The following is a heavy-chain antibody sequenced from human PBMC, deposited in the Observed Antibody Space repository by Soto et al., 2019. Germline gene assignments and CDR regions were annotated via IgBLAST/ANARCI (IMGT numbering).Heavy chain of an antibody. CDR3: ARIIAAAGGRRYFDL. CDR2: INSSSTYT. V-gene: IGHV3-11*05. CDR1: GFTFSDYY. Sequence: QVQLVESGGGLVKPGGSLRLSCAASGFTFSDYYMSWIRRALGKGLEWVSYINSSSTYTNYADSVKGRFTISRDNAKNSLYLQMNSLRAEDTAVYYCARIIAAAGGRRYFDLWGRGTLVTVSS. J-gene: IGHJ2*01. D-gene: IGHD6-13*01.